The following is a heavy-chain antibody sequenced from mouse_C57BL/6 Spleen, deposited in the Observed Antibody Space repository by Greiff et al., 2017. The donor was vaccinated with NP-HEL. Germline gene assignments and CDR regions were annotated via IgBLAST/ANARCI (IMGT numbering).Heavy chain of an antibody. Sequence: EVMLVESGGGLVQPGGSLKLSCAASGFTFSDYYMYWVRQTPEKRLEWVAYISNGGGSTYYPDTVKGRFTISRDNAKNTLYLQMSRLKSEDTAMYYCASRGYGFYAMDYWGQGTSVTVSS. V-gene: IGHV5-12*01. CDR2: ISNGGGST. CDR3: ASRGYGFYAMDY. J-gene: IGHJ4*01. CDR1: GFTFSDYY. D-gene: IGHD2-10*02.